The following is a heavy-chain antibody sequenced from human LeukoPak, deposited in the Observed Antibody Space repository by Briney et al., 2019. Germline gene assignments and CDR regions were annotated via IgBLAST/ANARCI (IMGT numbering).Heavy chain of an antibody. Sequence: SETLSLTCTVSGGSISSYYWGWIRQPPGKGLVWIGYIYYSGSTNYNPSLKSRVTISVDTSKNQFSLKLSSVTAADTAVYYCARLKYYDDSSGYAGGFDYWGQGTLVTVSS. CDR1: GGSISSYY. J-gene: IGHJ4*02. CDR3: ARLKYYDDSSGYAGGFDY. CDR2: IYYSGST. D-gene: IGHD3-22*01. V-gene: IGHV4-59*08.